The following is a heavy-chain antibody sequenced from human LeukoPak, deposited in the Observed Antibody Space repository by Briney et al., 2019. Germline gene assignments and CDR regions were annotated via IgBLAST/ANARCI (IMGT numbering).Heavy chain of an antibody. Sequence: GASVKVSCKASGYTFTSYYMHWVRQAPGQGLEWMGIINPSGGSTSYAQKLQGRVTMTRDTSTSTVYMELSSLRSEDTAVYYCARDRDSSRYHYKLGAFDIWSQGTMVTVSP. D-gene: IGHD3-22*01. J-gene: IGHJ3*02. CDR2: INPSGGST. CDR3: ARDRDSSRYHYKLGAFDI. V-gene: IGHV1-46*01. CDR1: GYTFTSYY.